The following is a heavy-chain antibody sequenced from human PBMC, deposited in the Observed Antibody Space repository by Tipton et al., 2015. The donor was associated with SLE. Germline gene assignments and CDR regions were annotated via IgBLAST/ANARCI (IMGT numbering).Heavy chain of an antibody. CDR2: IWYDGSNK. J-gene: IGHJ3*02. CDR1: GFTFSSYG. Sequence: SLRLSCAASGFTFSSYGMYWVRQAPGKGLEWVAVIWYDGSNKYYADSVKGRFTISRDNSKNTLYLQMNSLRAEDTAVYYCARGGDILTGYDTRDAFDIWGQGTMVTVSS. D-gene: IGHD3-9*01. CDR3: ARGGDILTGYDTRDAFDI. V-gene: IGHV3-33*01.